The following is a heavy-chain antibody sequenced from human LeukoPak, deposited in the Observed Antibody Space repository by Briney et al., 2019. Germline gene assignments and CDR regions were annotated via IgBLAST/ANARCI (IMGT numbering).Heavy chain of an antibody. CDR1: AFTFSSYA. J-gene: IGHJ4*02. V-gene: IGHV3-7*04. CDR2: IKQDGSKK. D-gene: IGHD5-24*01. CDR3: TRVGYIDEGIDY. Sequence: SGGSLRLSCAASAFTFSSYAMSWVRQAPGKGLEWVANIKQDGSKKSYVDSVKGRFTISRDNAKNSLYLQMNSLRAEDTAIYYCTRVGYIDEGIDYWGQGTLVTVSS.